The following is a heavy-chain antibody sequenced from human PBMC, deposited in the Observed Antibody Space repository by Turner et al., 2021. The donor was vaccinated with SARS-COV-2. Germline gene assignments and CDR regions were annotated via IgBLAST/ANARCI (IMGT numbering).Heavy chain of an antibody. D-gene: IGHD2-15*01. J-gene: IGHJ4*02. V-gene: IGHV3-53*02. CDR1: GSTFSSNC. Sequence: EVQLVETGGGSIQPGGSLSLSCAVSGSTFSSNCMSWVGQAPGKGLEWVSVICRGSTYYADSVRGRFSISRDNSKNSLYLQMNSLRAEDTAVYYCAGEGYCSGGTCEGPFDFWGQGTLVTVSS. CDR3: AGEGYCSGGTCEGPFDF. CDR2: ICRGST.